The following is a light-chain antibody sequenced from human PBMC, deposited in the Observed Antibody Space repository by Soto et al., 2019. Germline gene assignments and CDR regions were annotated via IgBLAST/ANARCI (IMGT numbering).Light chain of an antibody. J-gene: IGLJ3*02. CDR1: NSNIGSNA. V-gene: IGLV1-44*01. CDR3: GAWDDSLNGHWV. CDR2: SNN. Sequence: QSVLSQPPSASGTPGQRVAITCSGSNSNIGSNAVNWYQQLPGTAPRLLIDSNNQRPSGVPDRFPGSKSGTSASLAISGLQSEDEGDYYCGAWDDSLNGHWVFGGGTKLTVL.